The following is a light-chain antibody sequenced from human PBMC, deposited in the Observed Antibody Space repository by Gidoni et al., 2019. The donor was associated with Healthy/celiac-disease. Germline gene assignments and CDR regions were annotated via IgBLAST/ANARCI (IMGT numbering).Light chain of an antibody. CDR3: SSYTSSSTKV. J-gene: IGLJ2*01. V-gene: IGLV2-14*01. CDR2: DVS. CDR1: SSDVGGYNY. Sequence: QSALTPPASVSGSPGQSITISCTGTSSDVGGYNYVSWYQQHPGKAPKLMIYDVSNRPSGVSNRFSGSKSGNTASLTISGLQAEDETDYYCSSYTSSSTKVVGGGTKLTVL.